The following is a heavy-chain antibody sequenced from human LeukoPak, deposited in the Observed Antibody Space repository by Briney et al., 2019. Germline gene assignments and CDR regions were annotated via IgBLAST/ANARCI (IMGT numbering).Heavy chain of an antibody. Sequence: SETLSLTCTVSGGSISSSSYYWSWIRQPAGKGLEWIGRIYTSGSTNYNPSLKSRVTMSVDTSKNQFSLKLSSVTAADTAVYYCARESRDWNYEDYWGQGTLVTVSS. CDR3: ARESRDWNYEDY. J-gene: IGHJ4*02. V-gene: IGHV4-61*02. D-gene: IGHD1-7*01. CDR2: IYTSGST. CDR1: GGSISSSSYY.